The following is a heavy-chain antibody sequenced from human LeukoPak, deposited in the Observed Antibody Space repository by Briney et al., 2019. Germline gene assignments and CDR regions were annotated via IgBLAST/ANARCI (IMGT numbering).Heavy chain of an antibody. CDR3: AKDLHYGSGKNDAFAI. D-gene: IGHD3-10*01. J-gene: IGHJ3*02. CDR2: IRYDGINK. Sequence: GGSLRLSCAASGFTFSSYGMHWVRQAPGKGLEWVAFIRYDGINKYYADSVKGRFTISRANYKNTLYLHMHSMRAEDTAVYYCAKDLHYGSGKNDAFAIWGQGTMVTVSS. CDR1: GFTFSSYG. V-gene: IGHV3-30*02.